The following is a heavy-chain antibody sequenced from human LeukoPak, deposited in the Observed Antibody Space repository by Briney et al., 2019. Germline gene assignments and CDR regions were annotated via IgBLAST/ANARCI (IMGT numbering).Heavy chain of an antibody. D-gene: IGHD1-26*01. Sequence: SETLSLTCTVSGASISSNDYYWGWVRQPPGKGLEWIATIYYTGSTYYNPSLKSRLAISVDTSKNQFSLKLSSVTAADTAVYYCARQEEWELPIGYWGQGTLVTVSS. CDR2: IYYTGST. CDR1: GASISSNDYY. V-gene: IGHV4-39*01. CDR3: ARQEEWELPIGY. J-gene: IGHJ4*02.